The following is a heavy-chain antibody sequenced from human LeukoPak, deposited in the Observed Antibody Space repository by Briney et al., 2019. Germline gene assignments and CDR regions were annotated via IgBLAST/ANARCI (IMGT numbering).Heavy chain of an antibody. D-gene: IGHD3-3*01. J-gene: IGHJ3*02. CDR3: ARYQSGAFDI. CDR1: GGSISSYY. Sequence: SETLSLTCTVSGGSISSYYWSWIRQPAGKGLEWIGRISTSGSATYNPSLKSRVTTSVDTSKNQFPLEVSSVTAADTAVYYCARYQSGAFDIWGQGTMVTVSS. V-gene: IGHV4-4*07. CDR2: ISTSGSA.